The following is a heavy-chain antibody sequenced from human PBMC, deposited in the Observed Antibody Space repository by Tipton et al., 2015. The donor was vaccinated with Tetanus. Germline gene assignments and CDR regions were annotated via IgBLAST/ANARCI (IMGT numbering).Heavy chain of an antibody. J-gene: IGHJ5*02. D-gene: IGHD3-22*01. Sequence: TLSLTCSVSGASIRSYYWNWIRQPPGKGLEWIGYIYYSGSTNYNPSLKSRVTISVDTSKNQFSLKLSSVTAADTAVYYCARGAYSYDSSGYYYLLDPWGQGTLVTVSS. V-gene: IGHV4-59*01. CDR2: IYYSGST. CDR1: GASIRSYY. CDR3: ARGAYSYDSSGYYYLLDP.